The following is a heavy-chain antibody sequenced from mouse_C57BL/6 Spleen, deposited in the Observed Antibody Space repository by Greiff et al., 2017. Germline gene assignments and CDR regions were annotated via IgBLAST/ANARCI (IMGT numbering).Heavy chain of an antibody. D-gene: IGHD3-2*02. Sequence: EVQLVESGGGLVKPGGSLKLSCAASGFTFSDYGMHWVRQAPEKGLEWVAYISSGSSTIYYADTVKGRFTISRDNAKNTLFLQMTSLRSEDTAMYYCAREVDSSGYDFGDWGQSTTLAVAS. J-gene: IGHJ2*01. V-gene: IGHV5-17*01. CDR3: AREVDSSGYDFGD. CDR2: ISSGSSTI. CDR1: GFTFSDYG.